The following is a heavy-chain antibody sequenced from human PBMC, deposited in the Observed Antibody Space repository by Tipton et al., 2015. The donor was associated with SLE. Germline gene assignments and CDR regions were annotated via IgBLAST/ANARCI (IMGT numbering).Heavy chain of an antibody. CDR1: GGSLRDYY. D-gene: IGHD1-1*01. V-gene: IGHV4-59*12. CDR3: ARTTLYYFDY. J-gene: IGHJ4*02. Sequence: TLSLTCTVSGGSLRDYYWSWIRQSPGKGLEWIAYIHYSGTTNYNPSLKSRVTISVDTSKNQFSLKLSSVTAADTAVYYCARTTLYYFDYWGQGTLVTVSS. CDR2: IHYSGTT.